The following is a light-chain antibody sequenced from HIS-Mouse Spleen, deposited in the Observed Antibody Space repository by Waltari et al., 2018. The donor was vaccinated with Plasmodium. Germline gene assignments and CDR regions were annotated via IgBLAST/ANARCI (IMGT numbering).Light chain of an antibody. CDR2: EVS. CDR3: SSYAGSNNLV. J-gene: IGLJ2*01. Sequence: QSALTQPPSASGPPGQSGTISCTGTSSDVGGYTYVPWYQQHPGKAPKLMIDEVSKRPSGVPDRFAGSKSGNTASLTVSGLQAEDEADYYCSSYAGSNNLVFGRGTKLTVL. CDR1: SSDVGGYTY. V-gene: IGLV2-8*01.